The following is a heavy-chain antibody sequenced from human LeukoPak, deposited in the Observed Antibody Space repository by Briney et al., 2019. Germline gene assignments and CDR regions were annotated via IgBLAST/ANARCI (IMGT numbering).Heavy chain of an antibody. CDR3: ARATDGGYHTIFDY. CDR1: GGSISSGDYY. J-gene: IGHJ4*02. V-gene: IGHV4-30-4*01. Sequence: PSQTLSLTCTVSGGSISSGDYYWSWIRQPPGKGLEWIGYIYYSGSTYYNPSLKSRITISVDTSKNQFSLKLSSVTAADTAVYYCARATDGGYHTIFDYWGQGTLVTVSS. D-gene: IGHD4-17*01. CDR2: IYYSGST.